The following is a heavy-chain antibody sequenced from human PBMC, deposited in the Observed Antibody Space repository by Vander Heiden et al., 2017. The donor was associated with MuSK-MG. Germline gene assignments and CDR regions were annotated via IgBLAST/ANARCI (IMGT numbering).Heavy chain of an antibody. D-gene: IGHD5-18*01. J-gene: IGHJ3*02. CDR3: ARAHTAMVEADAFDI. CDR1: GFTFSSYS. Sequence: EVQLVESGGGLVKPGGSLRLSCAASGFTFSSYSMNWVRQAPGKGLEWVSSISSSSSYIYYADSVKGRFTISRDNAKNSLYLQMNSLRAEDTAVYYCARAHTAMVEADAFDIWAKGQWSPSLQ. CDR2: ISSSSSYI. V-gene: IGHV3-21*01.